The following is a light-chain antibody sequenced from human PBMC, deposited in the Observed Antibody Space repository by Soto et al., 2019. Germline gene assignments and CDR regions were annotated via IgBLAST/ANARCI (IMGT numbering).Light chain of an antibody. V-gene: IGKV1-39*01. CDR3: QQYNSYPGT. Sequence: DIQMTQSPSSLSASVGDRVTITCRASQSISSYLNWYQQKPGKAPKLLIYAASSLQSGVPSRFSGSGSGTEFTLTISRLQPDDFATYYCQQYNSYPGTFGQGT. CDR1: QSISSY. J-gene: IGKJ1*01. CDR2: AAS.